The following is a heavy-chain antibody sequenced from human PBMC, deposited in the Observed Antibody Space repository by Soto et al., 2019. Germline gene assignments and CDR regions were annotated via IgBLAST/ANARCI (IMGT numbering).Heavy chain of an antibody. CDR3: ARVDGSSWSRWWFDP. D-gene: IGHD6-13*01. V-gene: IGHV3-30-3*01. Sequence: GGSLRLSCAASGFTFISYAMHGVRQAPGKGLEWVAVISYDGSNKYYADSVKGRFTISRDNSKNTLYLQMNSLRSDDTAVYYCARVDGSSWSRWWFDPWGQGTLVTVSS. CDR1: GFTFISYA. CDR2: ISYDGSNK. J-gene: IGHJ5*02.